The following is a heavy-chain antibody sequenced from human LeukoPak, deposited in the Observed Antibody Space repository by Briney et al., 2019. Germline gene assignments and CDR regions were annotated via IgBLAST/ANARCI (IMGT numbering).Heavy chain of an antibody. Sequence: SETLSLTCTVSGGSISSYYWSWIRQPPGKGLEWIGYIYYTGSTNYNPSLKSRVTISVDTSETQFSLKLSSVTAADTAIYYCARDYRPYSYDNSVSAGFDIWGQGTMVTVSS. D-gene: IGHD3-22*01. J-gene: IGHJ3*02. V-gene: IGHV4-59*01. CDR3: ARDYRPYSYDNSVSAGFDI. CDR2: IYYTGST. CDR1: GGSISSYY.